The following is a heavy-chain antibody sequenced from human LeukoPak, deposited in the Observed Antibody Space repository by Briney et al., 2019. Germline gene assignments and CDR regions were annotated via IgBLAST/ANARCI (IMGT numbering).Heavy chain of an antibody. J-gene: IGHJ4*02. CDR2: IISGGGTT. CDR1: GFTFSNYA. D-gene: IGHD6-25*01. CDR3: ARDPPRAAWVFDY. V-gene: IGHV3-23*01. Sequence: GGSLRLSCAASGFTFSNYAMSWVRQAPGKALEWVSAIISGGGTTYYAGSVKGRFTISRDNSKNTLYLQMNSLRAEDMAVYYCARDPPRAAWVFDYWGQGTLVSVSS.